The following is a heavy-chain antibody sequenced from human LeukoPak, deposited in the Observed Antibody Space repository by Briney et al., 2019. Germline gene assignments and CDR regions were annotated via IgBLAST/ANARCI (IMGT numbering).Heavy chain of an antibody. Sequence: SGGSLRLSCVASGFTFSDYWMTWGRQAPGKGLEWVANIKQDGSEIYYVDSVKGRFTVSRDNAQNSLYLQMNSLRAEDTAVYYCARVPYDHHMITQNDYYYYSMDVWGQGTTVTVSS. CDR1: GFTFSDYW. CDR3: ARVPYDHHMITQNDYYYYSMDV. CDR2: IKQDGSEI. J-gene: IGHJ6*02. V-gene: IGHV3-7*05. D-gene: IGHD1-14*01.